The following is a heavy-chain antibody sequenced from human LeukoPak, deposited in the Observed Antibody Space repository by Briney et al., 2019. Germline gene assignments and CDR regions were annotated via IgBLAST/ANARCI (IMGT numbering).Heavy chain of an antibody. D-gene: IGHD3-10*01. CDR3: ARGGDVRGAPTI. V-gene: IGHV3-21*01. Sequence: GGSLRLSCAASGFTFSSYSMNWVRQAPGKGLEGVSSISSSSSYIYYADSVKGRFTISRDNAKNSLYLQMHSLRAEDTAVYYCARGGDVRGAPTIWGQGTLVTVSS. CDR1: GFTFSSYS. CDR2: ISSSSSYI. J-gene: IGHJ4*02.